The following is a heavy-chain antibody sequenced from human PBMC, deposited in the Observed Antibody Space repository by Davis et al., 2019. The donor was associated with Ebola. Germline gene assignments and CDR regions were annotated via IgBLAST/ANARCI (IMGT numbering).Heavy chain of an antibody. J-gene: IGHJ6*03. CDR3: AVAGMSGDVAFSDYYYYMDV. D-gene: IGHD2-21*02. CDR2: IIPILGIA. V-gene: IGHV1-69*10. Sequence: SVKVSCKASGYTFISYYMHWMRQAPGQGLEWMGGIIPILGIANYAQKFQGRVTITADESTSTAYMELSSLRSEDTAVYYCAVAGMSGDVAFSDYYYYMDVWGKGTTVTVSS. CDR1: GYTFISYY.